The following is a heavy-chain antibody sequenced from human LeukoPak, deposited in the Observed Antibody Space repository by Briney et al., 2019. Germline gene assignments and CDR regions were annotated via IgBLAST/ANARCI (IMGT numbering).Heavy chain of an antibody. D-gene: IGHD7-27*01. J-gene: IGHJ4*02. CDR2: ISSSSTTI. V-gene: IGHV3-48*04. Sequence: GGSLRLSCAASGFTFSSYSMNWVRQAPGKGLEWVSYISSSSTTIHYADSVKGRFTISRDNAKNSLYLQMNSLRAEDTAVYYCAKNWGSLDYWGQGTLVTVSS. CDR3: AKNWGSLDY. CDR1: GFTFSSYS.